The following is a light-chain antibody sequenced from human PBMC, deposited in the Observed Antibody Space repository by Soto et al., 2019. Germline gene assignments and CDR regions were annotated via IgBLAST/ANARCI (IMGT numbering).Light chain of an antibody. J-gene: IGKJ1*01. CDR2: AVS. V-gene: IGKV3-20*01. CDR1: QSISGTY. CDR3: QRYVSPPQT. Sequence: EIVLTQSPGTLSLSPGERATLSCRASQSISGTYLAWYQQQPGQAPRLLIYAVSSRATGITDRFSGSGSGTDFTLSIRKLEPDDFAVYYRQRYVSPPQTFGPGAKVEI.